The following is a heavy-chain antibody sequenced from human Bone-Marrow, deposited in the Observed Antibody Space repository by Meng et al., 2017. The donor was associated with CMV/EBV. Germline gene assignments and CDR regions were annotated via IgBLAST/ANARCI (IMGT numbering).Heavy chain of an antibody. J-gene: IGHJ6*02. Sequence: GGSLRLSCAASGFTFSSYAMHWVRQAPGKGLEWVAVISYDGSNKYYADSVKGRFTISRDNSKNTLYLQMNSLRAEDTAVYYCARDRGVGRYYYYYYGMDVWGQGTTVTVSS. CDR3: ARDRGVGRYYYYYYGMDV. CDR2: ISYDGSNK. D-gene: IGHD3-10*01. CDR1: GFTFSSYA. V-gene: IGHV3-30*04.